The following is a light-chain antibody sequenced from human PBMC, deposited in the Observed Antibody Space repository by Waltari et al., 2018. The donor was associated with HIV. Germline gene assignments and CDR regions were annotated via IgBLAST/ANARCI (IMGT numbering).Light chain of an antibody. CDR1: ALPKQY. J-gene: IGLJ3*02. V-gene: IGLV3-25*03. CDR3: QSADSNASLWV. CDR2: KDT. Sequence: SYELTQPPSVSVSPGQTARITCSGDALPKQYAYWYQQRPGQAPVLVIYKDTERPSWIPERFSGSSSGTTATLTIIGVQAQDEADYHCQSADSNASLWVFGGGTKLTVL.